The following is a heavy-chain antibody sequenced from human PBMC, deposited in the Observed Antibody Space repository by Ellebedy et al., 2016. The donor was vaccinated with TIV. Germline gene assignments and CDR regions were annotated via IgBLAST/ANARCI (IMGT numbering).Heavy chain of an antibody. CDR1: GNIFTTYF. V-gene: IGHV1-46*01. D-gene: IGHD6-6*01. CDR3: SREQSSSYYFYYGMGV. CDR2: INSSGGSA. Sequence: AASVKVSCKASGNIFTTYFIYWVRQAPGQGLEWMGVINSSGGSATYGQKFQGRVTMTRDTSTSTVYMELSSLRSEDTAVYYCSREQSSSYYFYYGMGVWGQGTTVTVSS. J-gene: IGHJ6*02.